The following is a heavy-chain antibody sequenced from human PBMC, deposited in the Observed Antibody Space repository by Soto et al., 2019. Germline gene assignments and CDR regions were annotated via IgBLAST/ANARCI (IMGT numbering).Heavy chain of an antibody. Sequence: EVQLLESGGGLVQPGGSLRLSCAAAGFTFSSYAMRWVRQAPGKGLEWVSALSGSGDSTYYEDSVKGRFTISRDNSKNTLYLQMNSLRAEDTAVYYCAKRARGLYFEYLGQGILVTVSS. CDR1: GFTFSSYA. CDR2: LSGSGDST. V-gene: IGHV3-23*01. CDR3: AKRARGLYFEY. J-gene: IGHJ4*02.